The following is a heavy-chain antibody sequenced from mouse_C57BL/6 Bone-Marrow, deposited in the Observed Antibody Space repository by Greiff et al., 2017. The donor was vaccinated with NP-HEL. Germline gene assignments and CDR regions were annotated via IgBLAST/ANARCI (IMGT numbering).Heavy chain of an antibody. CDR3: ARDDGTGRDFDY. J-gene: IGHJ2*01. CDR1: GFTFSSYA. V-gene: IGHV5-4*01. D-gene: IGHD4-1*01. CDR2: ISDGGSYT. Sequence: EVKLVESGGGLVKPGGSLKLSCAASGFTFSSYAMSWVRQTPEKRLEWVATISDGGSYTYYPDNVKGRFTISRDNAKNNLYLQLSHLKSEDTAMYYCARDDGTGRDFDYWGQGTTLTVSS.